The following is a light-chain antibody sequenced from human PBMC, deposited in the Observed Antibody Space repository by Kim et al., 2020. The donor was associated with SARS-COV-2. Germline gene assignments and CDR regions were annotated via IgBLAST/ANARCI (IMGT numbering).Light chain of an antibody. V-gene: IGKV3-11*01. CDR2: DGA. CDR3: QQRGSWPPALT. J-gene: IGKJ4*01. CDR1: HHVGSS. Sequence: PGERAAPPCWASHHVGSSLAWYQQTPGQAPRLLIYDGAIRAAGIPDRSSSSGSGTDFTLPIGSLAPEDFSVYYCQQRGSWPPALTFGGGTKVDIK.